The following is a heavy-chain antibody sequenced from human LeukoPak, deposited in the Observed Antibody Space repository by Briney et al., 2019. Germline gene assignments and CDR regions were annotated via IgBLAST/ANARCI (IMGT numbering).Heavy chain of an antibody. CDR2: INFNSGGT. V-gene: IGHV1-2*02. J-gene: IGHJ4*02. D-gene: IGHD2-8*02. Sequence: GASVKVSCKTAGNTLSGLYNHWVRLAPGQGLEWMGWINFNSGGTKYAQKFQDRLTMTRDTSVNTVYMDLSGLRSDDTALYYCATYPVVLVAAFDYWGPGTLVTVSS. CDR1: GNTLSGLY. CDR3: ATYPVVLVAAFDY.